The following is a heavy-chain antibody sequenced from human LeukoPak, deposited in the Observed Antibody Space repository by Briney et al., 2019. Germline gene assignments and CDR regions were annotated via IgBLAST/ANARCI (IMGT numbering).Heavy chain of an antibody. CDR2: IYSGGST. Sequence: GGSLRLSCAASGFTVSSNYMSWVRQAPGKGLEWVSVIYSGGSTYYADSVKGRFTISRDNSKNTLYLQMNSLRAEDTAVYYCARENVYGDYDPNWFDPWGQGTLVTVSS. CDR3: ARENVYGDYDPNWFDP. J-gene: IGHJ5*02. V-gene: IGHV3-53*01. CDR1: GFTVSSNY. D-gene: IGHD4-17*01.